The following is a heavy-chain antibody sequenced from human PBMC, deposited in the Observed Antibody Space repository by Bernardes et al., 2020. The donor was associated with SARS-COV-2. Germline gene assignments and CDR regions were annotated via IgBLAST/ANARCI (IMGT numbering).Heavy chain of an antibody. J-gene: IGHJ4*02. CDR1: GLPFSAYG. V-gene: IGHV3-23*01. Sequence: VESLFLSCLASGLPFSAYGLVWVRQAPGQGLEWVSPISNVGSTDYSDSVGGRFAVSRDNSRNTLYLQMDSLRPEDTAVYYCAPDYGDAEDVRWGRGTLVTVSS. CDR2: ISNVGST. CDR3: APDYGDAEDVR. D-gene: IGHD4-17*01.